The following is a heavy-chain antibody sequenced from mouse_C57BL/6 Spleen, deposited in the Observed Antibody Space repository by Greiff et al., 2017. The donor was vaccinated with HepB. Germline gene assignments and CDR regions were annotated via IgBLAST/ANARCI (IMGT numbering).Heavy chain of an antibody. CDR3: ARNRGNYVFFDY. D-gene: IGHD2-1*01. CDR1: GYTFTSYW. J-gene: IGHJ2*01. Sequence: VQLQQPGTELVKPGASVKLSCKASGYTFTSYWMHWVKQRPGQGLEWIGNINPSNGGTNYNEKFKSKATRTVDKSSSTAYMQLSSLTSEDSAVYYCARNRGNYVFFDYWGQGTTLTVSS. CDR2: INPSNGGT. V-gene: IGHV1-53*01.